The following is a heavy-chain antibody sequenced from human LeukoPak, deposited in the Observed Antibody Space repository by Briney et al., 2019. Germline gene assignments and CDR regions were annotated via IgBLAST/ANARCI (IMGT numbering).Heavy chain of an antibody. CDR3: AGTKSGAQNLLDS. J-gene: IGHJ4*02. CDR2: FSGDQSST. Sequence: QPGGSLIPSCASSGFSFSTKWMHWVRPVPREGLLWVSGFSGDQSSTLYADSLKGRFTISRENVENTLYLQMNSLRAEDTAVYFWAGTKSGAQNLLDSGGRGTVVTVSS. V-gene: IGHV3-74*03. CDR1: GFSFSTKW. D-gene: IGHD2-15*01.